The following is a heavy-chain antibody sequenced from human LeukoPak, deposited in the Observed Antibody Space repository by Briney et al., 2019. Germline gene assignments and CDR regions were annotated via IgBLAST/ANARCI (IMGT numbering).Heavy chain of an antibody. J-gene: IGHJ4*02. CDR1: GFTFSSYG. D-gene: IGHD2/OR15-2a*01. CDR3: AREGPRGNSQFDY. Sequence: GGYLRLSCAASGFTFSSYGMQWVRQAPGKGLEWVALIWYDGSNKYYADSVKGRLTISRDNSKNTLYLQMNSLRAEDTAVYYCAREGPRGNSQFDYWGQGTLVTVSS. CDR2: IWYDGSNK. V-gene: IGHV3-33*01.